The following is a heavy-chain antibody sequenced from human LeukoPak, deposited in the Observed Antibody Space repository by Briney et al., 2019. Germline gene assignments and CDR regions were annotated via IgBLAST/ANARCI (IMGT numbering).Heavy chain of an antibody. J-gene: IGHJ5*02. V-gene: IGHV4-34*01. Sequence: SETLSLTCAVYGGSFSGYYWSWIRQPPGKGLEWIGEINHSGSTNYNPSLKSRVTISVDTSKNQFSLKLSSVTAADTAVYYCARGQWVLWFGALLTQNWFDPWGPGTLVTVSS. CDR3: ARGQWVLWFGALLTQNWFDP. CDR1: GGSFSGYY. D-gene: IGHD3-10*01. CDR2: INHSGST.